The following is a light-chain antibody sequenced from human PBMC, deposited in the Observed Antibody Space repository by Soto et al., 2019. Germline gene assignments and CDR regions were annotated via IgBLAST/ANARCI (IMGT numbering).Light chain of an antibody. CDR1: QGISSY. Sequence: DIQMTQSPSSLSASVGDRVTITCRASQGISSYLSWYQQKPGKAPKFLIYAASSLETGVPSRFSGSGSGTDFTLTISSLQPEDFATYYCQQCYSTPITFGQGTRLEIK. CDR3: QQCYSTPIT. V-gene: IGKV1-39*01. CDR2: AAS. J-gene: IGKJ5*01.